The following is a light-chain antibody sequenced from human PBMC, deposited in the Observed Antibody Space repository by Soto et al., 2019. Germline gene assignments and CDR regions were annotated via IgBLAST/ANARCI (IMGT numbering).Light chain of an antibody. Sequence: QSALTQPRSVSGSPGQSVTFSCIGTSSDIGTYTFVSWYQQYPGKAPKIMIYDVTKRPSGVPHRFSGSKSGNTASLTISGLQAEDEADYYCCSYAGTYTLVFGGGTELTVL. CDR1: SSDIGTYTF. CDR2: DVT. V-gene: IGLV2-11*01. CDR3: CSYAGTYTLV. J-gene: IGLJ3*02.